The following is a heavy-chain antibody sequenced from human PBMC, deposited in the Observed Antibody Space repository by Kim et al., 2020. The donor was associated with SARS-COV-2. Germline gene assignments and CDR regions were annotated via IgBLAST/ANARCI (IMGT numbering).Heavy chain of an antibody. J-gene: IGHJ3*02. CDR3: ARGNSSSWYFIDAFDI. D-gene: IGHD6-13*01. Sequence: SVKGRFTISRDNAKNSLYLQMNSLRAEDTAVYYCARGNSSSWYFIDAFDIWGQGTMVTVSS. V-gene: IGHV3-21*01.